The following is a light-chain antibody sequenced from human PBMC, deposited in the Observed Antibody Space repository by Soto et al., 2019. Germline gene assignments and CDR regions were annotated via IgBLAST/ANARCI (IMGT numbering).Light chain of an antibody. CDR2: DAS. J-gene: IGKJ1*01. CDR1: QSISHL. Sequence: DIQMTQSPSTLSTSVGDRVTITCRASQSISHLLAWYQQKPGKAPKLLIYDASNLEGGVPSRFSGSGSGTEFTLTISSLQPDDFATYYCQQYNNKPPWTFGQGTKVEIK. V-gene: IGKV1-5*01. CDR3: QQYNNKPPWT.